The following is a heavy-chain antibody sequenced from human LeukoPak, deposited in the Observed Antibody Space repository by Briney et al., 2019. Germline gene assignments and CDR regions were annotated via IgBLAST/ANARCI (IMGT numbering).Heavy chain of an antibody. V-gene: IGHV3-43*01. CDR2: ISWDGGST. CDR1: GFTFDDYT. CDR3: AKDIGHSSGEKYFDY. J-gene: IGHJ4*02. Sequence: GGSLRLSCAASGFTFDDYTMHWVRQAPGKGLEWVSLISWDGGSTYYADSVKGRFTISRDNSKNSLYLQMNSLRTEDTALYYCAKDIGHSSGEKYFDYWGQGTLVTVSS. D-gene: IGHD6-19*01.